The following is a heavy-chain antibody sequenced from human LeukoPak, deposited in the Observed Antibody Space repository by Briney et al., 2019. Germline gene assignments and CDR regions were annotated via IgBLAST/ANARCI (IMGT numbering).Heavy chain of an antibody. V-gene: IGHV4-39*07. J-gene: IGHJ6*03. D-gene: IGHD6-19*01. CDR1: GVPIPIITYY. Sequence: SETPSPTLTVSGVPIPIITYYRGRVRQPPGEGLGWFGGIYYSGSTYYNPSLKSRVTISVDKSKSQFSLKLSSVTAADTAVYYCAREHGSGGYYYYMDVWGKGTTVTVSS. CDR2: IYYSGST. CDR3: AREHGSGGYYYYMDV.